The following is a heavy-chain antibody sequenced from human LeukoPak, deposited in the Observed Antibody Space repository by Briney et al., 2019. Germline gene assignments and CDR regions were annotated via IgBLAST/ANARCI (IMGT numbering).Heavy chain of an antibody. Sequence: GGSLRLSCAASGFTSSTYSMNWVRQAPGKGLEWISYININSGVTWYADSVKGRFTVSRDTAKSSQYLQMNSLRDEDTAVYYCARDHYYAFDYWGQGTLVTVSS. V-gene: IGHV3-48*02. D-gene: IGHD3-3*01. CDR1: GFTSSTYS. CDR2: ININSGVT. J-gene: IGHJ4*02. CDR3: ARDHYYAFDY.